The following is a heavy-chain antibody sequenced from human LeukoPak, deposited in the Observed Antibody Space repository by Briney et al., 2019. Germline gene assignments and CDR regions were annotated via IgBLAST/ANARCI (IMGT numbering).Heavy chain of an antibody. J-gene: IGHJ4*02. Sequence: GGSLRLSCAASGFTFSSYVMSWVRQAPGKGPEWVSTISDSGSSTYYADSVKGRFTMSRDNSKNTLYLQINSLRAEDTAVYYCAMHYASSGFYYYLDYWAQGTLVTVSS. V-gene: IGHV3-23*01. D-gene: IGHD3-22*01. CDR3: AMHYASSGFYYYLDY. CDR2: ISDSGSST. CDR1: GFTFSSYV.